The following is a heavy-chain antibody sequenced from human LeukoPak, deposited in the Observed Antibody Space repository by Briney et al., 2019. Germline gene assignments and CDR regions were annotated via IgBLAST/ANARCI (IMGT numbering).Heavy chain of an antibody. J-gene: IGHJ4*02. D-gene: IGHD5-18*01. Sequence: SETLSLTCTVSGGSISTYYWSWIRQPPGKGLEWIGYIYYSGSTNYNPSLKSRVTISVDTSKNQFSLKLSSVTAADTAVYYCARRVGYSYGYFDYWGQGTLVTVSS. CDR1: GGSISTYY. V-gene: IGHV4-59*08. CDR2: IYYSGST. CDR3: ARRVGYSYGYFDY.